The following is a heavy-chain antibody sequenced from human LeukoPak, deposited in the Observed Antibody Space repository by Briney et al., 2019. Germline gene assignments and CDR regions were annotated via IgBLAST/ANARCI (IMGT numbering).Heavy chain of an antibody. V-gene: IGHV4-39*01. CDR1: GDSISSTSYY. D-gene: IGHD3-10*01. Sequence: PSETLSLTCIVSGDSISSTSYYWGWIRQSPAKGLEWLGSIYYSGSTYYNPSLKSRVTISVDTSKNQFSLKLSSVTAADTAVYYCARHFYGSGSCYFDYWGQGTLVTVSS. CDR3: ARHFYGSGSCYFDY. J-gene: IGHJ4*02. CDR2: IYYSGST.